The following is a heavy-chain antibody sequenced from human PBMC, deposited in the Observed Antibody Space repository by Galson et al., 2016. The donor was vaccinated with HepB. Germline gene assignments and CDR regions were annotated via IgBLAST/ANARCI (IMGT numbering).Heavy chain of an antibody. CDR1: GYTFTSSG. CDR3: MRDYSYMPYY. D-gene: IGHD2-15*01. CDR2: ISGYNGHI. Sequence: SVKVSCKASGYTFTSSGISWVRQAPGQGLEWMGWISGYNGHIQYAQKFQDRVTVTADTSTSTAYMELRSLNYDDTAIYYCMRDYSYMPYYWGQGTLVTVSS. V-gene: IGHV1-18*01. J-gene: IGHJ4*02.